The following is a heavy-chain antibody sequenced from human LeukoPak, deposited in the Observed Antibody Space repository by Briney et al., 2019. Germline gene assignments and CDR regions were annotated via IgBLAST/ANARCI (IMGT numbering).Heavy chain of an antibody. V-gene: IGHV4-34*01. CDR1: GGSFSTYY. CDR3: ARGPTISETGYFDY. J-gene: IGHJ4*03. D-gene: IGHD1-1*01. Sequence: SETLSLTCAVYGGSFSTYYWSWIRQSPGKGLEWIAEINDRGDTNYNPSVKSRVTISVDTSKNQFSLKVRSVTAADTAVYYCARGPTISETGYFDYWGQGTLVTVSS. CDR2: INDRGDT.